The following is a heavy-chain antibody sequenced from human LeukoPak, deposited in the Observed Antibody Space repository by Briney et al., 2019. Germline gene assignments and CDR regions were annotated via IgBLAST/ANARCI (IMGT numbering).Heavy chain of an antibody. J-gene: IGHJ4*02. CDR3: ARSGGSGSSPLDY. CDR2: IYYSGST. D-gene: IGHD3-10*01. CDR1: GGSISSGGYY. Sequence: KPSETLSLTCTVSGGSISSGGYYWSWIRQHPGKGLELIGYIYYSGSTYYNPSLKSRVTISVDTSKNQFSLKLSSVTAADTAVYYCARSGGSGSSPLDYWGQGTLVTVSS. V-gene: IGHV4-31*03.